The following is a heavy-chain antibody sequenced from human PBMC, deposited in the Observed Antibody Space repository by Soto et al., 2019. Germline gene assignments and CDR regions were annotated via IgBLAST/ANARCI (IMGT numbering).Heavy chain of an antibody. CDR1: GFTFDDYT. Sequence: PGGSLSLSCAASGFTFDDYTMHWVRQAPGKGLEWVSLISWDGGSTYYADSVKGRFTISRDKSKNSLYLQMNSLRTEDTALYYCAKDMEPKSVAGTYYGMDVWGQGTTVTVSS. V-gene: IGHV3-43*01. CDR3: AKDMEPKSVAGTYYGMDV. D-gene: IGHD6-19*01. CDR2: ISWDGGST. J-gene: IGHJ6*02.